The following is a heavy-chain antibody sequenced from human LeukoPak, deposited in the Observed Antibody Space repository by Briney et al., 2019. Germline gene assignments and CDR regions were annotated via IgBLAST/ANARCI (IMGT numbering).Heavy chain of an antibody. CDR3: ARIGKDNWNDDALDI. V-gene: IGHV2-26*01. D-gene: IGHD1-1*01. CDR2: IYSNDEK. CDR1: GFSLSNGRMG. J-gene: IGHJ3*02. Sequence: ESGPVLVKPTETLTLTCTVSGFSLSNGRMGVSWIRQPPGKALEWLAHIYSNDEKSYSTSLKSRLTISKDTSKGQVVLTMTNMDPVDTATYYCARIGKDNWNDDALDIWGQGTMVTVSS.